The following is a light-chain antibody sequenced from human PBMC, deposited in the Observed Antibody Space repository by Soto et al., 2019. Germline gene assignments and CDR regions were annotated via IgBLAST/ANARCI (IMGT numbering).Light chain of an antibody. Sequence: QSVLTQAPSASGTPGQRVTIFCSGTSADVGGDTVSWYQHLPGTAPKLLIYSNNLRPSGVPDRFSASRSGTSASLAISGLQSEDEGDYFCATWDDSLDGAVFGGGTQLTVL. J-gene: IGLJ2*01. CDR3: ATWDDSLDGAV. CDR2: SNN. V-gene: IGLV1-44*01. CDR1: SADVGGDT.